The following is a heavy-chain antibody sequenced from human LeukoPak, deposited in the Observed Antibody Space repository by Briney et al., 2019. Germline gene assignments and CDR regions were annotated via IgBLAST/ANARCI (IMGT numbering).Heavy chain of an antibody. J-gene: IGHJ5*02. V-gene: IGHV4-4*07. D-gene: IGHD3-16*01. CDR3: ARGDYYAGGGGNWFDP. Sequence: PSETLSLTCTVSGGSMDTFYWSFIRQSAGTGLEWLGRIHTSGTTWYNASLKSRVTLSVDASKNQFPLRLSSVTAADTAVYYCARGDYYAGGGGNWFDPWGQGTLVTVSS. CDR1: GGSMDTFY. CDR2: IHTSGTT.